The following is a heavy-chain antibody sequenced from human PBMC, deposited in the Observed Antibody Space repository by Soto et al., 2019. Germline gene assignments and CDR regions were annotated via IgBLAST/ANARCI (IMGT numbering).Heavy chain of an antibody. CDR1: GGSVSSGSYY. CDR3: AIEISRYSYGLFDY. Sequence: SETLSLTCTVSGGSVSSGSYYWSWIRQPPGKGLEWIGYIYYSGSTNYNPSLKSRVTISVDTSKNQFSLKLSSVTAADTAVYYCAIEISRYSYGLFDYWGQGTLVTVSS. CDR2: IYYSGST. D-gene: IGHD5-18*01. J-gene: IGHJ4*02. V-gene: IGHV4-61*01.